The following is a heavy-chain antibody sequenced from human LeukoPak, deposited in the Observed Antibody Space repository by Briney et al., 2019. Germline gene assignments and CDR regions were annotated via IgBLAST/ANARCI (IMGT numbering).Heavy chain of an antibody. J-gene: IGHJ4*02. CDR2: ISAYNGNT. V-gene: IGHV1-18*01. Sequence: GASVKVSCKASGYTFTSYGISWVRQAPGQGLEWMGWISAYNGNTNYAQKLQGRVTMTTDTSTSTAYMELRSLRSDDTAVYYCARDGRWLQLQDFFDYWGQGTLVTVSS. D-gene: IGHD5-24*01. CDR3: ARDGRWLQLQDFFDY. CDR1: GYTFTSYG.